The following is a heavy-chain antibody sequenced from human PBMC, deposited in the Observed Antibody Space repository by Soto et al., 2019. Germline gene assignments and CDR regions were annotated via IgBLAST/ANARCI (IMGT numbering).Heavy chain of an antibody. D-gene: IGHD2-15*01. CDR2: IYHSGST. V-gene: IGHV4-31*03. CDR1: GGSISSGGYY. J-gene: IGHJ4*02. Sequence: PSETLSLACTVSGGSISSGGYYWSWIRQHPGKGLEWIGYIYHSGSTYYNPSLKSRVTISVDRSKNQFSLKLSSVTAADTAVYYCAKRYTGYCSGGSCYKFDYWGQGTLVTVSS. CDR3: AKRYTGYCSGGSCYKFDY.